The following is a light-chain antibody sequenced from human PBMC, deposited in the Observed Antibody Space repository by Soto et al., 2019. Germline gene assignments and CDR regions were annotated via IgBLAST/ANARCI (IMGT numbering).Light chain of an antibody. Sequence: DIQMTQSPSTLSASVGDRVTITCRASQSISCWLAWYQQKPGKAPKLLIYDASSLESGVPSRFSGSGSGTEFTLTISSRQPDDFATYYCQQYNSYSYTFGQGTKLEIK. J-gene: IGKJ2*01. CDR2: DAS. CDR1: QSISCW. CDR3: QQYNSYSYT. V-gene: IGKV1-5*01.